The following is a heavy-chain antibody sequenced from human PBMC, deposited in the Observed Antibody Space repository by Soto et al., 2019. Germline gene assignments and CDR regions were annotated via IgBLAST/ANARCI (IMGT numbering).Heavy chain of an antibody. D-gene: IGHD6-13*01. CDR1: DGSLSSGGYH. CDR2: IHGGGST. V-gene: IGHV4-31*03. J-gene: IGHJ4*01. CDR3: VRGKDKDDSSFWFY. Sequence: SETLSLTCSVSDGSLSSGGYHWTWIRQPPGKGLEWIGFIHGGGSTLYSPSLKSRLTISTETSERQFSLRLSSVTAADTAVYYCVRGKDKDDSSFWFYWGQGIPVTVSS.